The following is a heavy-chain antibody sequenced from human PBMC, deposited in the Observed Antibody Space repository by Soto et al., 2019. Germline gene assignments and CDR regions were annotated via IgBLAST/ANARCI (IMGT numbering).Heavy chain of an antibody. CDR3: ARDLGGPFDSSGYYYRAYFQH. V-gene: IGHV1-69*13. CDR1: GGTFSSYA. Sequence: ASVKVSCKASGGTFSSYAISWVRQAPRQGLEWMGGIIPIFGTANYAQKFQGRVTITADESTSTAYMELSSLRSEDTAVYYCARDLGGPFDSSGYYYRAYFQHWGQGTLVTVSS. D-gene: IGHD3-22*01. J-gene: IGHJ1*01. CDR2: IIPIFGTA.